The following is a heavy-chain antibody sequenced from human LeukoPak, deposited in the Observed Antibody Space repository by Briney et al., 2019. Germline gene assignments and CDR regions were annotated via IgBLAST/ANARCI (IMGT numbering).Heavy chain of an antibody. CDR2: INPNSGGT. CDR1: GYTFTGYY. Sequence: ASVKVSCKASGYTFTGYYMHWVRQAPGQGLEWMGWINPNSGGTNYAQKFQGRVTMTRDTSISTAYMELSRLRSDDTAVYYCARDGSSSGYDYYYYYMDVWGKGTTVTVSS. D-gene: IGHD6-6*01. V-gene: IGHV1-2*02. J-gene: IGHJ6*03. CDR3: ARDGSSSGYDYYYYYMDV.